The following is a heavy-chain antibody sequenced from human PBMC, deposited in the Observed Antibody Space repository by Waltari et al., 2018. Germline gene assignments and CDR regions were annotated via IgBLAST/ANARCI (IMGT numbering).Heavy chain of an antibody. J-gene: IGHJ4*02. CDR3: AKGDYSSSSRFDY. V-gene: IGHV3-30*18. CDR1: GFTFSRYG. D-gene: IGHD6-13*01. Sequence: QVQLVESGGGVVQPGRSLRLSCAASGFTFSRYGMHWVRQAPGKGLEWVAVISYDGSNKYYADSVKGRFTISRDNSKNTLYLQMNSLRAEDTAVYYCAKGDYSSSSRFDYWGQGTLVTVSS. CDR2: ISYDGSNK.